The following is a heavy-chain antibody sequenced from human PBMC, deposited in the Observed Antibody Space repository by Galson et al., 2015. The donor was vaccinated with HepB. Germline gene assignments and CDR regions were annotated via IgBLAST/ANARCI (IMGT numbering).Heavy chain of an antibody. CDR2: IIPIFGTA. CDR1: GGTFSSYA. Sequence: SVKVSCKASGGTFSSYAISWVRQAPGQGLEWMGGIIPIFGTANYAQKFQGRVTITADESTSTAYMELSSLRSEDTAVYYCASNPVGSNWFDPWGQGTLVTVSS. J-gene: IGHJ5*02. CDR3: ASNPVGSNWFDP. V-gene: IGHV1-69*13. D-gene: IGHD1-26*01.